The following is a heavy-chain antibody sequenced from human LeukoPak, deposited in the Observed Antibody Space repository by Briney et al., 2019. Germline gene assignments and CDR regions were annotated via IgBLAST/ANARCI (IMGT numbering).Heavy chain of an antibody. J-gene: IGHJ4*02. Sequence: GGSLRLSCAASGFTFSSYAMTWVRQARGRGLEGVSGISVRSTSTYYADSVKGRFTVSRDNSQNTLYLQMNSLRVEDTAIYYCARKYCGDVCYPYYLDYWGQGTVVTVSS. D-gene: IGHD2-21*02. V-gene: IGHV3-23*01. CDR2: ISVRSTST. CDR1: GFTFSSYA. CDR3: ARKYCGDVCYPYYLDY.